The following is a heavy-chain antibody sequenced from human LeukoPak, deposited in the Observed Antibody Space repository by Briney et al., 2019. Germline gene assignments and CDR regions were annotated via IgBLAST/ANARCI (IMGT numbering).Heavy chain of an antibody. CDR1: GGSISSSY. J-gene: IGHJ4*02. CDR2: IYASGSS. V-gene: IGHV4-4*07. CDR3: AREGGSSRSLEN. Sequence: SETLSLTCTVSGGSISSSYWSWIRQPAGKGLEWTGRIYASGSSNYNPSLKSRVTMSVDTSKNQFSLNLSSVTAADTAVYYCAREGGSSRSLENWGQGTLVTVSS. D-gene: IGHD1-26*01.